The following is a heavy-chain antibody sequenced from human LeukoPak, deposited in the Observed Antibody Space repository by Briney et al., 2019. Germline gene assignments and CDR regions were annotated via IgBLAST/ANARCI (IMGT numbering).Heavy chain of an antibody. Sequence: WETLSLTCTVSGGSISSSSYYWGWIRQPPGKGLEWIGSIYYSGSTYYNPSLKSRVTISVDTSKTQFSLKLSSVTAADAAVYYCARLTTFTHSCGYYYYLDNWGQGTLCPVSS. CDR2: IYYSGST. CDR1: GGSISSSSYY. V-gene: IGHV4-39*01. CDR3: ARLTTFTHSCGYYYYLDN. J-gene: IGHJ4*02. D-gene: IGHD3-22*01.